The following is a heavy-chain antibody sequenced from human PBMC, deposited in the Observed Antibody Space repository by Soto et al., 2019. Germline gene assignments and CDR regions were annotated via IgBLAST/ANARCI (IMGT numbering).Heavy chain of an antibody. CDR1: GGSFSGYY. CDR3: ARGWLRFTYYDFWSGHPPRNWFDP. CDR2: INHSGST. D-gene: IGHD3-3*01. V-gene: IGHV4-34*01. J-gene: IGHJ5*02. Sequence: SETLSLTCAVYGGSFSGYYWSWIRQPPGKGLEWIGEINHSGSTNYNPSLKSRVTISVDTSKNQFSLELSSVTAADTAVYYCARGWLRFTYYDFWSGHPPRNWFDPWGQGTLVTVSS.